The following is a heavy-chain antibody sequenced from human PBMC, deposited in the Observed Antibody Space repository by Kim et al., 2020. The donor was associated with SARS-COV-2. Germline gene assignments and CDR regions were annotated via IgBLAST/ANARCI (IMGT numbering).Heavy chain of an antibody. CDR3: AKDLDDFWSGYYRGMDV. D-gene: IGHD3-3*01. J-gene: IGHJ6*02. Sequence: GGSLRLSCAASGFTFSSYGMHWVRQAPGKGLEWVAVISFDGSNKYYADSVKGRFTISRDNSKNTLYRQMNSLRAEDTAVYYCAKDLDDFWSGYYRGMDVWGQGTTVTVSS. V-gene: IGHV3-30*18. CDR1: GFTFSSYG. CDR2: ISFDGSNK.